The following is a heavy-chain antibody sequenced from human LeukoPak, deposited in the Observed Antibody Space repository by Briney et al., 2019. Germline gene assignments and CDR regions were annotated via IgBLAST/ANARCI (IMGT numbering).Heavy chain of an antibody. CDR3: AREGGYDILTGYTNFDY. J-gene: IGHJ4*02. CDR2: IYTSGST. V-gene: IGHV4-4*07. Sequence: PSETLSLTCTVSGGSISSYYWSWIRQPAGKGLEWIGRIYTSGSTNYNPSLKSRVTMSVDTSKNQFSLKPSSVTAADTAVYYCAREGGYDILTGYTNFDYWGQGTLVTVSS. D-gene: IGHD3-9*01. CDR1: GGSISSYY.